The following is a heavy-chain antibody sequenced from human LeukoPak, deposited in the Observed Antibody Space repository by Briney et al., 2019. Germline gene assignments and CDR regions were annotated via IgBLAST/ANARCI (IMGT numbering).Heavy chain of an antibody. CDR1: GFTFSTYV. Sequence: GGSLRLSCSVSGFTFSTYVMHWVRQAPGEGLENVSAIRRKGDKTYSADSAKGSFTISRDNAKNTLYLQMGCLRADDTAVYYCVRGTGYWGQGTLVTVSS. CDR2: IRRKGDKT. CDR3: VRGTGY. V-gene: IGHV3-64D*06. J-gene: IGHJ4*02.